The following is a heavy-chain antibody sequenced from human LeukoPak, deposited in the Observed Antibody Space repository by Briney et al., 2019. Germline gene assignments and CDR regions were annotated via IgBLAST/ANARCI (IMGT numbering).Heavy chain of an antibody. CDR2: IYYSGST. Sequence: SETLSLTCTVSGGSISSYYWSWIRQPPGKGLGWIGYIYYSGSTNYNPSLKSRVTISVDTSKNQFSLKLSSVTAADTAVYYCARAPMVRGVAFVDCWGQGTLVTVSS. CDR3: ARAPMVRGVAFVDC. CDR1: GGSISSYY. D-gene: IGHD3-10*01. J-gene: IGHJ4*02. V-gene: IGHV4-59*01.